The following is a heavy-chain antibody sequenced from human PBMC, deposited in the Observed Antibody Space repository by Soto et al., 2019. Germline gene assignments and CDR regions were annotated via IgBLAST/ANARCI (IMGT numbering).Heavy chain of an antibody. J-gene: IGHJ3*02. CDR3: ARADPVAIDAFDI. D-gene: IGHD6-19*01. V-gene: IGHV4-59*01. Sequence: SETLSLTCSVSGSPISSYYWSWIRQPPGKGLEWIGYIYYSGSTNYNPSLKSRVTISVDTSKNQFSLKLSSVTAADTAVYYCARADPVAIDAFDIWGQGTMVTVSS. CDR2: IYYSGST. CDR1: GSPISSYY.